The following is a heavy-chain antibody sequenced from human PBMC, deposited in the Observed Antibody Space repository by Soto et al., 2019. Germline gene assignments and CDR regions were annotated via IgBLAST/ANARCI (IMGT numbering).Heavy chain of an antibody. CDR2: INHSGST. Sequence: SETLSLTCAVYGGSFSGYYWGWIRQPPGKGLEWIGAINHSGSTNYHPSLKSRVTISVTTSKNQYTLMLSSVTAADTAVYCWARLGAARLDRFDPWGQGTLVTVSS. CDR3: ARLGAARLDRFDP. D-gene: IGHD6-6*01. J-gene: IGHJ5*02. V-gene: IGHV4-34*01. CDR1: GGSFSGYY.